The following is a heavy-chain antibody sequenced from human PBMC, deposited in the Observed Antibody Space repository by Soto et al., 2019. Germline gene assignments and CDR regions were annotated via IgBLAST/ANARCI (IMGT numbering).Heavy chain of an antibody. J-gene: IGHJ4*02. V-gene: IGHV3-15*01. Sequence: LRLSCAVSGITFINAWMSWVHQAPGKGLEWVARIKRTANAETPDYAAPVKGRFIISRDDSKNMLYLQMNNLKAEDTAVYYCLTDPGEYETFWGQGTLVTVSS. CDR3: LTDPGEYETF. D-gene: IGHD4-17*01. CDR2: IKRTANAETP. CDR1: GITFINAW.